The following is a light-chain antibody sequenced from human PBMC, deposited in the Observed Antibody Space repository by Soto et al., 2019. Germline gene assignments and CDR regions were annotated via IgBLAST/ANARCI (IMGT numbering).Light chain of an antibody. CDR2: DAS. CDR1: QSISGR. J-gene: IGKJ4*01. Sequence: DIQMTQSPSSLSASVGDRVTITFRASQSISGRLAWYQQKPGQAPKLLIHDASSLQSGVPSRFSGSGSGTEFTLTISSLQPDDFATYYCQQSNDYPLTFGGGTKVHIK. V-gene: IGKV1-5*01. CDR3: QQSNDYPLT.